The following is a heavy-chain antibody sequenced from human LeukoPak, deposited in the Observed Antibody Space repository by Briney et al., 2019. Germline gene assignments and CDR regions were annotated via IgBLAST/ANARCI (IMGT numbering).Heavy chain of an antibody. CDR1: GFTVSSNY. CDR2: IYSGGST. J-gene: IGHJ4*02. D-gene: IGHD6-13*01. CDR3: ARQQLVRGGFDY. V-gene: IGHV3-53*01. Sequence: GGSLRLSCAASGFTVSSNYMSWVRRAPGKGLEWVSVIYSGGSTYYADSVKGRFTISRDNSKNTLYLQMNSLRAEDTAVYYCARQQLVRGGFDYWGQGTLVTVSS.